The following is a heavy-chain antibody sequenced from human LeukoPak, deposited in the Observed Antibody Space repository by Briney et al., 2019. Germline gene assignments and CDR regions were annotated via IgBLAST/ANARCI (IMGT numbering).Heavy chain of an antibody. D-gene: IGHD1-26*01. V-gene: IGHV2-5*01. CDR1: GFSLSTSGVG. CDR3: AHRTVGNSFDY. CDR2: NHWNAAD. J-gene: IGHJ4*02. Sequence: SGPTLVNPTQTLTLTCTFSGFSLSTSGVGVGWIHQPPGKALEWLAVNHWNAADHYSPSLNSRLTITEDTSKNQVVLTMTDMDPVDTATYYCAHRTVGNSFDYWGQGILVTVSS.